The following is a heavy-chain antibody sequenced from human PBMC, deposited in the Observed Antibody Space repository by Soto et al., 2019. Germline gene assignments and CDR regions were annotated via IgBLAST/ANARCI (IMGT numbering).Heavy chain of an antibody. CDR1: GFTFSSYG. J-gene: IGHJ3*02. CDR2: TWYDGSNK. V-gene: IGHV3-33*01. D-gene: IGHD2-21*02. Sequence: QVQLVESGGGVVQPGRSLRLSCAASGFTFSSYGMHWVRQAPDKGLEWVAVTWYDGSNKYYADSVKGRFTISRDNSKNTLYLQMNSLRAEDTAVYYCARDAGVRGEVVTAHGAFDIWGQGTMVTVSS. CDR3: ARDAGVRGEVVTAHGAFDI.